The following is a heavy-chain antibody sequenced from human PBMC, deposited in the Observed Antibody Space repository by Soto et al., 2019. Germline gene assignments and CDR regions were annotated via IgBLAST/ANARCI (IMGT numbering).Heavy chain of an antibody. J-gene: IGHJ4*02. CDR3: AKGGEVGGVLGDH. CDR2: ISYDGSYQ. D-gene: IGHD1-26*01. Sequence: QVQLVESGGGVDQPGTSLRLSCEASGFAFNKFGMHWVRQAPGKGLEWVAFISYDGSYQYYADSVQGRLTITRDNSMNTLNMQLNSLRREDTAVYYCAKGGEVGGVLGDHWGQGTLVTVSS. CDR1: GFAFNKFG. V-gene: IGHV3-30*18.